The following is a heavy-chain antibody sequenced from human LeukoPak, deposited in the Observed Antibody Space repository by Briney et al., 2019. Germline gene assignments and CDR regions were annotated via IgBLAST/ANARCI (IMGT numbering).Heavy chain of an antibody. Sequence: SVKVSCKASGGTFSSYPFTWVRQAPGQGLEWMGEITPIFGAANYAQTFQGRVTITADESMSTVFMELGSLRSDDTAFYYCARNSRVTSTSGLNYWGQGTLVTVSS. CDR3: ARNSRVTSTSGLNY. CDR1: GGTFSSYP. V-gene: IGHV1-69*01. CDR2: ITPIFGAA. D-gene: IGHD4-17*01. J-gene: IGHJ4*02.